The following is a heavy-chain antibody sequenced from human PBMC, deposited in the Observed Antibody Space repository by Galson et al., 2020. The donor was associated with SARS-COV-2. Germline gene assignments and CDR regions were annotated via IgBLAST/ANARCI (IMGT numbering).Heavy chain of an antibody. CDR3: ARRERVVPDRAHKGPNSKGGYYYGMDV. D-gene: IGHD2-2*01. V-gene: IGHV1-18*01. CDR2: ISAYNGNT. Sequence: ASVKVSCKASGYTFTSYGISWVRQAPGQGLEWMGWISAYNGNTNYAQKLQGRVTMTTDTSKSTAYMELRSLRSDETAVYYCARRERVVPDRAHKGPNSKGGYYYGMDVWGQGTTVTVSS. CDR1: GYTFTSYG. J-gene: IGHJ6*02.